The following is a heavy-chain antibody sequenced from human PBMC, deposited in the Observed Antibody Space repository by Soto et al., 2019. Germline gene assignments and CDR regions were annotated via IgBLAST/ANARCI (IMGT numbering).Heavy chain of an antibody. CDR1: GYTFTSYY. CDR3: ERRISSGHSDY. V-gene: IGHV1-46*01. CDR2: INPSGGST. D-gene: IGHD3-22*01. Sequence: ASVKVSCKASGYTFTSYYMHWVRQAPGQGLEWMGIINPSGGSTSYAQKFQGRVTMTRDTSTSTVYMELSSLRSEDTAVYYCERRISSGHSDYWGQGTLVTVSS. J-gene: IGHJ4*02.